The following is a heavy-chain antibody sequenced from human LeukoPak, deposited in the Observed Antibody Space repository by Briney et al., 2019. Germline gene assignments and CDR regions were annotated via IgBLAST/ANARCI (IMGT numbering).Heavy chain of an antibody. CDR2: IYPGDSDT. Sequence: GESLKISCKGSGYSLTSYWIGWVRQMPGKGLEWMGIIYPGDSDTRYSPSFQGQVTISADKSISTAYLQWSSLKASDTAMYYCARQDSRGDSSGPTDAFDIWGQGTMVTVSS. V-gene: IGHV5-51*01. D-gene: IGHD3-22*01. J-gene: IGHJ3*02. CDR3: ARQDSRGDSSGPTDAFDI. CDR1: GYSLTSYW.